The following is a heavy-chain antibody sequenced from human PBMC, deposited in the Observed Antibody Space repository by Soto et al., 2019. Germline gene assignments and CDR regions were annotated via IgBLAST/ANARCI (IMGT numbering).Heavy chain of an antibody. CDR1: GYRFTSYW. V-gene: IGHV5-51*01. D-gene: IGHD6-19*01. Sequence: GESLKISCKGSGYRFTSYWIGWVRQMPGKGLEWMGIIYPGDSDTRYSPSFQGQVTISADKSISTAYLQWSSLKASDTAMYYCARHPIIAVAGTSWFDPWGQGTLVTVSS. CDR3: ARHPIIAVAGTSWFDP. CDR2: IYPGDSDT. J-gene: IGHJ5*02.